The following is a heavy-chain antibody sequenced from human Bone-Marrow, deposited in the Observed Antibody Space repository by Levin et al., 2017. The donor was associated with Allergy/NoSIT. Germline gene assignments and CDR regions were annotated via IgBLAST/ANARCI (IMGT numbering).Heavy chain of an antibody. Sequence: GGSLRLSCAASEFTVSSNYMNWVRHAPGKGLEWVSVIYSDGYTYYADSVKGRFTISRDNSKSTLYLQMNSLRVEDTAVYYCGRVGAVDWATFSMDVWGKGTTVTVSS. CDR2: IYSDGYT. CDR3: GRVGAVDWATFSMDV. J-gene: IGHJ6*03. D-gene: IGHD3-9*01. CDR1: EFTVSSNY. V-gene: IGHV3-66*02.